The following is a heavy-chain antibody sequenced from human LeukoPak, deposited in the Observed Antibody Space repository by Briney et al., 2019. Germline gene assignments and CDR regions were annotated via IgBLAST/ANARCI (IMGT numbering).Heavy chain of an antibody. V-gene: IGHV4-61*05. CDR2: ISYSGST. J-gene: IGHJ4*02. CDR3: ARKGSSWHYFDY. Sequence: SETLSLTCTVSGGSISSSSYYWNWIRQPPGKGLEWIGFISYSGSTNYNPSLKSRVTISVDTPKNQFSLKLSSVTAADTAVYYCARKGSSWHYFDYWGQGTLVTVSS. CDR1: GGSISSSSYY. D-gene: IGHD6-13*01.